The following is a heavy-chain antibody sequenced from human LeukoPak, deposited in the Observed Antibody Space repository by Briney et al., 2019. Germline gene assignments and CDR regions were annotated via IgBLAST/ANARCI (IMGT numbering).Heavy chain of an antibody. CDR2: ISSSSSYI. J-gene: IGHJ4*02. V-gene: IGHV3-21*01. CDR1: GFTFSSYS. CDR3: ARDAKYYYDSSGYYSIDY. D-gene: IGHD3-22*01. Sequence: AGGSLRLSCAASGFTFSSYSMNWVRQAPGKGLEWVSSISSSSSYIYYADSVKGRFTISRDNAKNSLYLQMNSLRAEDTAVYYCARDAKYYYDSSGYYSIDYWGQGTLVTVSS.